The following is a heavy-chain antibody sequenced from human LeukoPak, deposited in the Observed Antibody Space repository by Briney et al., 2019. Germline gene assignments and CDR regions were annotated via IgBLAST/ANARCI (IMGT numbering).Heavy chain of an antibody. CDR2: IYHSGNT. V-gene: IGHV4-59*01. CDR3: ARGGAARLHFQN. CDR1: GGSISIYY. Sequence: PSETLSLTCTVSGGSISIYYWSWIRQPPGKGLEWIGYIYHSGNTNYNPSLQSRVTISVDTSKNQFSLNLNSVTAADTAVYYCARGGAARLHFQNWGQGTLVTVSS. J-gene: IGHJ1*01. D-gene: IGHD6-6*01.